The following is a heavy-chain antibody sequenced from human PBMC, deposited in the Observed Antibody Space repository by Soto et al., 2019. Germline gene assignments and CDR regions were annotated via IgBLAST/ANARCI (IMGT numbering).Heavy chain of an antibody. Sequence: QVQLVQSGAEVKKPGSSVKVSCKASGGTFSSYAISWVRQAPGLGLEWMGGIIPIFGTANYAQKFQGRVTITADESTSTAYMELSSLRSEDTAVYYCARRGELSRKKPFDYWGQGTLVTVSS. V-gene: IGHV1-69*12. CDR2: IIPIFGTA. J-gene: IGHJ4*02. D-gene: IGHD3-16*02. CDR1: GGTFSSYA. CDR3: ARRGELSRKKPFDY.